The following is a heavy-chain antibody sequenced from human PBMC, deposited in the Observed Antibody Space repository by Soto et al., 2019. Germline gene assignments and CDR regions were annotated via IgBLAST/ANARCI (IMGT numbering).Heavy chain of an antibody. CDR3: AITRGMGYCSSTSCYGGLDY. D-gene: IGHD2-2*01. CDR2: IYPGDSDT. Sequence: GASLKISCKGSGYSFTSYWIGWVRQMPGKGLEWMGIIYPGDSDTRYSPSFQGQVTISADKSISTAYLQWSSLKASDTAMYYCAITRGMGYCSSTSCYGGLDYWGQGTLVTVSS. J-gene: IGHJ4*02. V-gene: IGHV5-51*01. CDR1: GYSFTSYW.